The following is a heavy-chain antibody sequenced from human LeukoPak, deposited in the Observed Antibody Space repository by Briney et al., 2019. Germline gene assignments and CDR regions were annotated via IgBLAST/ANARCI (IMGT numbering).Heavy chain of an antibody. CDR3: ARVSAHLARSGWYNDAFDI. J-gene: IGHJ3*02. D-gene: IGHD6-19*01. V-gene: IGHV4-59*01. CDR2: IYYSGST. CDR1: GGSISSYY. Sequence: PSETLSLTCTVSGGSISSYYWSWIRQPPGKGLEWIGYIYYSGSTNYNPSLKSRVTISVDTSKNQFSLKLSSVTAADTAVYYCARVSAHLARSGWYNDAFDIWSQGTMVTVSS.